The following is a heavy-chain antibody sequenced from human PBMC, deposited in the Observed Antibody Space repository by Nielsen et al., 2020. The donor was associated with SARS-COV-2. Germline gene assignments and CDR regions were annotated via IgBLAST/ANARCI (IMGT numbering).Heavy chain of an antibody. CDR2: INHSGST. J-gene: IGHJ6*03. CDR3: ARGDYDPNPQKYYYYYYYMDV. D-gene: IGHD3-3*01. Sequence: SETLSLTCTVSGGSISSYYWSWIRQPPGKGLEWIGEINHSGSTNYNPSLKSRVTISVDTSKNQFSLKLSSVTAADTAVYYCARGDYDPNPQKYYYYYYYMDVWGKGTTVTVSS. CDR1: GGSISSYY. V-gene: IGHV4-34*01.